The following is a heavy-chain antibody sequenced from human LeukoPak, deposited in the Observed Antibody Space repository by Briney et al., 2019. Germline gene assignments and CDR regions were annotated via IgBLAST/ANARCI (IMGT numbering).Heavy chain of an antibody. Sequence: SETLSLTCTVSGGSISSYYWSWIRQPPGKGPEWIGYIYYSGSTNYNPSLKSRVTISVDTSKNQFSLKLSSVTAADTAVYYCARGGASSGYFNWFDPWGQGTLVTVSS. J-gene: IGHJ5*02. CDR2: IYYSGST. D-gene: IGHD5-12*01. CDR3: ARGGASSGYFNWFDP. CDR1: GGSISSYY. V-gene: IGHV4-59*01.